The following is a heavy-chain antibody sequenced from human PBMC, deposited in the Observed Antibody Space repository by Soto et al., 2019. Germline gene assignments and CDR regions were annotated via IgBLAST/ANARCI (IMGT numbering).Heavy chain of an antibody. CDR3: ARPQEIDNFWSLGYYYTVDV. Sequence: GGSLRLSCVASGFTFSSYEMNWVRQAPGKGLEWVSYISSSGMTVYYADSVKGRFTISRDNAKNSLYLQMNNLRAEDTAVYYCARPQEIDNFWSLGYYYTVDVWGQGTTVTVSS. CDR2: ISSSGMTV. V-gene: IGHV3-48*03. CDR1: GFTFSSYE. D-gene: IGHD3-3*01. J-gene: IGHJ6*02.